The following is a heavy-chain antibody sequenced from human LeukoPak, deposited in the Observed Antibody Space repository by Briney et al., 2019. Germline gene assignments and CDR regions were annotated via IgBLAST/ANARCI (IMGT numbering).Heavy chain of an antibody. CDR2: ISSAGTYI. J-gene: IGHJ1*01. Sequence: PGGSLRLSCAASGFIFSSYSMNWVRQAPGKGLEWVSSISSAGTYIYYADSVKGRFTISRDNAKNSLYPQMNSLRPEDTAVYYCARRTPGYCSGGSCYGFQHWGQGTLVTVSS. D-gene: IGHD2-15*01. CDR1: GFIFSSYS. CDR3: ARRTPGYCSGGSCYGFQH. V-gene: IGHV3-21*01.